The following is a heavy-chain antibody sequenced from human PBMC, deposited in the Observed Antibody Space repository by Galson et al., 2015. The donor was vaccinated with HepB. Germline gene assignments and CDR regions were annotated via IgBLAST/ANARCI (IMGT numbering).Heavy chain of an antibody. J-gene: IGHJ3*02. D-gene: IGHD3-22*01. CDR2: ISGSGGST. V-gene: IGHV3-23*01. CDR3: AKDPYYYDSSGPTHTNPGADAFDI. CDR1: GFTFSSYA. Sequence: SLRLSCAASGFTFSSYAMSWVRQAPGKGLEWVSAISGSGGSTYYADSVKGRFTISRDNSKNTLYLQMNSLRAEDTAVYYCAKDPYYYDSSGPTHTNPGADAFDIWGQGTMVTVSS.